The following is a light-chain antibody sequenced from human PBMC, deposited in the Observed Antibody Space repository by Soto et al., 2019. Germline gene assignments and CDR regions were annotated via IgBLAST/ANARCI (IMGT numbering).Light chain of an antibody. CDR1: QSITSW. CDR2: DAS. Sequence: DIQMTQSPSTLSASVGDRVTITCRASQSITSWLAWYQQKPGKAPKLLIYDASSLESGVPSRFTGSGSGTEFTLTISSLQPDDFATYHCQQYNAFPWTFGQGTRV. V-gene: IGKV1-5*01. CDR3: QQYNAFPWT. J-gene: IGKJ1*01.